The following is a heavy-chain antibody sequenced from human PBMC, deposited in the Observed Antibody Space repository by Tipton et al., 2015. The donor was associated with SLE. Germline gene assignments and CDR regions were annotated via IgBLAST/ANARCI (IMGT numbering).Heavy chain of an antibody. CDR3: ARLQFIFGGMGV. CDR2: MSYSGNT. CDR1: GGSISSVHYY. D-gene: IGHD3-3*01. J-gene: IGHJ6*04. Sequence: TLSLTCTVSGGSISSVHYYWGWIRQPPGKDLEWIGSMSYSGNTYYNPSLKRRVTISVDTSKNQFSLKLTSVTAADTAVYFCARLQFIFGGMGVWGKGTTVTVSS. V-gene: IGHV4-39*07.